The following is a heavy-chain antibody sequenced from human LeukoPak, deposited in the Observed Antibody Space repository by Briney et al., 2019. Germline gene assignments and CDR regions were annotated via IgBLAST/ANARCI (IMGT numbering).Heavy chain of an antibody. CDR2: IYYSGST. CDR1: GGSISSSSYY. D-gene: IGHD3-3*01. J-gene: IGHJ4*02. CDR3: ARVSRPQSITIFGVVNPYFDY. V-gene: IGHV4-39*07. Sequence: SETLSLTCTVSGGSISSSSYYWGWIRQPPGKGLEWIGSIYYSGSTYYNPSLKSRVTISVDTSKNQFSLKLSSVTAADTAVYYCARVSRPQSITIFGVVNPYFDYWGQGTLVTVSS.